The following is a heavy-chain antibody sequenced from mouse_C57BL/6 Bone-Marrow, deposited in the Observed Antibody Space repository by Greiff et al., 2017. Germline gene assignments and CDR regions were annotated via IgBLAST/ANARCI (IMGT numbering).Heavy chain of an antibody. D-gene: IGHD2-4*01. CDR3: ARNGDYDGFDY. CDR1: GYAFSSYW. Sequence: QVHVKQSGAELVKPGASVKISCKASGYAFSSYWMNWVKQRPGKGLEWIGQIYPGDGDTNYNGKFKGKATLTADKSSSTAYMQLSSLTSEDSAVYFCARNGDYDGFDYWGQGTTLTVSS. V-gene: IGHV1-80*01. J-gene: IGHJ2*01. CDR2: IYPGDGDT.